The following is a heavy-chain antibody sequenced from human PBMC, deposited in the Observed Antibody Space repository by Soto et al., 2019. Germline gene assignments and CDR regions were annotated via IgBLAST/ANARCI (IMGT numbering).Heavy chain of an antibody. Sequence: EVQLVESGGGSVQPGGSLRLSCSASGFTFSYYWMHWVRQAPGKGLVWVSRINSGGTRTNYADSVKGRFTIARDTGRNTLFLHMYLVRGEDTAVYYRVLESTHFTAVPDAYPVWGQVTTVSVSS. V-gene: IGHV3-74*01. CDR2: INSGGTRT. D-gene: IGHD2-2*01. CDR3: VLESTHFTAVPDAYPV. J-gene: IGHJ3*01. CDR1: GFTFSYYW.